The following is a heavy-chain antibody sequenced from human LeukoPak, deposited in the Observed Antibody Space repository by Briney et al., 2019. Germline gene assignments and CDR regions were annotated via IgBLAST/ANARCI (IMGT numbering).Heavy chain of an antibody. D-gene: IGHD3-22*01. CDR2: MNPSGST. V-gene: IGHV4-34*01. CDR3: ARGRQDVTMIVVVMTAVSYYLDV. J-gene: IGHJ6*03. CDR1: GRSFSGYY. Sequence: SETLSLTCAVYGRSFSGYYWTWIRQTPEKGLEWIGEMNPSGSTNYNPSLKSRVTISVDTTKNQFSLELSSVTAADTAVYYCARGRQDVTMIVVVMTAVSYYLDVWGKGTTVTVS.